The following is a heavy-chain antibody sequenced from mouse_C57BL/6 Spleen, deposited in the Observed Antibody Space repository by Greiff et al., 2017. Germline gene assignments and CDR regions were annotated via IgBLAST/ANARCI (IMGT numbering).Heavy chain of an antibody. CDR2: ISYSGST. CDR3: AREGGYGYDEGFAY. CDR1: GYSITSGYD. Sequence: EVQLVESGPGMVKPSQSLSLTCTVTGYSITSGYDWHWIRHFPGNKLEWMGYISYSGSTNYNPSLKSRISITHDTSKNHFFLKLNSVTTEDTATYYCAREGGYGYDEGFAYWGQGTLVTVSA. J-gene: IGHJ3*01. D-gene: IGHD2-2*01. V-gene: IGHV3-1*01.